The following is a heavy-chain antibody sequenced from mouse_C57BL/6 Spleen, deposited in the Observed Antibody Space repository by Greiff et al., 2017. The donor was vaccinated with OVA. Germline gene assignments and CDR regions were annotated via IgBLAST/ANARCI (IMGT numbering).Heavy chain of an antibody. CDR1: GYTFTDYY. J-gene: IGHJ2*01. CDR2: IFPGSGST. V-gene: IGHV1-75*01. CDR3: ARTPYYGRSYSFDY. Sequence: QVQLQQSGPELVKPGASVKISCKASGYTFTDYYINWVKQRPGQGLEWIGWIFPGSGSTYYNEKFKGKATLTVDKSSSTAYMLLSSLTSEDSAVYFCARTPYYGRSYSFDYWGQGTTLTVSS. D-gene: IGHD1-1*01.